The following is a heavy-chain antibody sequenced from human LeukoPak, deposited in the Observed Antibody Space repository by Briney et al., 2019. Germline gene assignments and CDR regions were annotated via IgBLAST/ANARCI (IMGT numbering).Heavy chain of an antibody. CDR2: IYTSGTT. CDR1: GGSISSYY. D-gene: IGHD3-22*01. CDR3: ARVRAYDSSGYRSVYFDY. Sequence: SETLSLTCTVSGGSISSYYWSWIRQPAGKGLEWVGHIYTSGTTNYNPSLKSRATMSVDSSKHQFSLRLSAVTAADTAVYYCARVRAYDSSGYRSVYFDYWGQGTLVTVSS. J-gene: IGHJ4*02. V-gene: IGHV4-4*07.